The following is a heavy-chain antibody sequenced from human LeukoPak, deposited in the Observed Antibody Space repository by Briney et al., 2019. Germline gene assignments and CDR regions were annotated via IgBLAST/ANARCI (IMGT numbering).Heavy chain of an antibody. CDR3: ARLGTTGAPYGGNLGYLA. V-gene: IGHV4-4*02. CDR2: IYQSGST. J-gene: IGHJ5*02. D-gene: IGHD4/OR15-4a*01. CDR1: GGSLSSNNL. Sequence: PSGTLSLACAVSGGSLSSNNLRSWVRQPPGEGLEWIGQIYQSGSTNYNPSLKSRVTMSLDKSKNQFFLSLSSVTAADTAVYYCARLGTTGAPYGGNLGYLAWGPGILVTVSS.